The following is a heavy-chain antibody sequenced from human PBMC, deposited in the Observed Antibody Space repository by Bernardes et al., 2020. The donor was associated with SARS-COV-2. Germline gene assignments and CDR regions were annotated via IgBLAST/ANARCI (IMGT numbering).Heavy chain of an antibody. CDR1: GYTFTSYA. V-gene: IGHV7-4-1*02. J-gene: IGHJ6*02. D-gene: IGHD3-22*01. CDR3: ARTNNYYDSSGYYYYYGMDV. Sequence: ASVKVSCKASGYTFTSYAMNWVRQAPGQGLEWMGWINTNTGNPTYAQGFTGRFVFSLDTSVSTAYLQISSLKAEDTAVYYCARTNNYYDSSGYYYYYGMDVWGQGTTVTVSS. CDR2: INTNTGNP.